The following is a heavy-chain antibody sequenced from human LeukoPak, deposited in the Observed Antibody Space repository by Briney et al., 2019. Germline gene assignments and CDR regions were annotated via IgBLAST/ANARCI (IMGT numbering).Heavy chain of an antibody. J-gene: IGHJ4*02. D-gene: IGHD3-10*01. Sequence: GSLRLSCAASGFTFSSYEMNWVRQPPGKGLEWIGSIYYSGSTYYNPSLKSRVTISVDTSKNQFSLKLSSVTAADTAVYYCARDASPGYYGSGSPFDYWGQGTLVTVSS. CDR3: ARDASPGYYGSGSPFDY. CDR1: GFTFSSYE. V-gene: IGHV4-39*07. CDR2: IYYSGST.